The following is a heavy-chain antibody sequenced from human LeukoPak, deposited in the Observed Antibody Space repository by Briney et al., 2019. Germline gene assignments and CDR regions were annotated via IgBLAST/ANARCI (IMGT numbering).Heavy chain of an antibody. J-gene: IGHJ4*02. Sequence: PGGSLRLSCAASGFTFSTYSMNWVRQAPGKGLEWVSVISGYSDSTFYADSVKGRFTISRDNSKNTLYLQMNSLRADDTAVYYCARGSYSLVPPLYYFDSWGQGTLVTVSS. CDR3: ARGSYSLVPPLYYFDS. V-gene: IGHV3-23*01. CDR2: ISGYSDST. D-gene: IGHD1-26*01. CDR1: GFTFSTYS.